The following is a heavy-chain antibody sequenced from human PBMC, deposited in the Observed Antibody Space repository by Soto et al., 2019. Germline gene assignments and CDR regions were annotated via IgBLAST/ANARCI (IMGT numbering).Heavy chain of an antibody. CDR2: IYYSGST. J-gene: IGHJ6*02. D-gene: IGHD3-9*01. V-gene: IGHV4-59*08. Sequence: SETLSLTCTVSGGSISSYYWSWIRQPPWKGLEWIGYIYYSGSTNYNPSLKSRVTISVDTSKNQFSLKLSSVTAADTAVYYCARHTYFDWFTIGSGMDVWGQGTTVTVSS. CDR1: GGSISSYY. CDR3: ARHTYFDWFTIGSGMDV.